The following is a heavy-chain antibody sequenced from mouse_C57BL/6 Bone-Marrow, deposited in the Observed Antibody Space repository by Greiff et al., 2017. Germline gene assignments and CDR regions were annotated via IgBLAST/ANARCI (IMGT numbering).Heavy chain of an antibody. V-gene: IGHV1-4*01. CDR1: GYTFTSYT. Sequence: VQLQQSGAELARPGASVKMSCKASGYTFTSYTMHWVNQRPGQGLEWIGYINPSSGYTKYNQKFKDKATLTADKSSSTAYMQLSSLTSEDSAVYYCARKYFDVWGTGTTVTVSS. CDR3: ARKYFDV. CDR2: INPSSGYT. J-gene: IGHJ1*03.